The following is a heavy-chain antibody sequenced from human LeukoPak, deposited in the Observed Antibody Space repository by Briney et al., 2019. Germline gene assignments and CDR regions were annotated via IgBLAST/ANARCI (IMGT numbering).Heavy chain of an antibody. V-gene: IGHV4-30-2*01. CDR1: GGSINSDS. Sequence: SETLSLTCAVSGGSINSDSWSWIRQPPGKGLEWVGYILHGGGTYSNPSLKSRVTISVDRSKNQFSLKLTYVTAADTAVDYCARSLFRGSSSCKGWFDPWGQGTLVTVSS. CDR2: ILHGGGT. D-gene: IGHD6-13*01. CDR3: ARSLFRGSSSCKGWFDP. J-gene: IGHJ5*02.